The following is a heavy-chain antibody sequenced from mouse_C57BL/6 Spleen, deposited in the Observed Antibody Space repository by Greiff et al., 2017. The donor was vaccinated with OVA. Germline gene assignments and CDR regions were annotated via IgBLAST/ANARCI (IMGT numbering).Heavy chain of an antibody. Sequence: VQLQQPGAELVKPGASVKVSCKASGYTFTSYWMPWVKQRPGQGLEWIGRIHPSDRDTNYNQKFKGKATLTVDKSSSTAYMQLSSLTSDDSAVYYCARTAQALYYYAMDYWGQGTSVTVSS. CDR2: IHPSDRDT. D-gene: IGHD3-2*02. CDR1: GYTFTSYW. V-gene: IGHV1-74*01. J-gene: IGHJ4*01. CDR3: ARTAQALYYYAMDY.